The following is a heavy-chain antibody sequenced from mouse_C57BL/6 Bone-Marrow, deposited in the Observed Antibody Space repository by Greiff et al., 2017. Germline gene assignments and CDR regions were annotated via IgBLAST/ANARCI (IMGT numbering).Heavy chain of an antibody. CDR3: ARRLLRDY. D-gene: IGHD2-10*01. CDR2: IHPNSGST. J-gene: IGHJ2*01. CDR1: GYTFTSYW. Sequence: QVQLQQPGAELVKPGASVKLSCKASGYTFTSYWMHWVKQRPGQGLEWIGMIHPNSGSTNYNEKFKSMATLTVDKSSSSAYMKLSSLTSEDSAVYYGARRLLRDYWGQGTTLTVTS. V-gene: IGHV1-64*01.